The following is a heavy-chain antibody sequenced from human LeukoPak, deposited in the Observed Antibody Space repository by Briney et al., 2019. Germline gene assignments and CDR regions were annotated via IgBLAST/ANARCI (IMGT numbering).Heavy chain of an antibody. CDR2: IYYSGST. D-gene: IGHD6-13*01. J-gene: IGHJ5*02. CDR3: AREGRSWTSNWFDP. CDR1: GGSISSYY. Sequence: SETLSLTCTVSGGSISSYYWSWIRQPPGKGLEWIGYIYYSGSTNYNPSLKSRVTISVDTSKNQFSLKLSSVTAADTAVYYCAREGRSWTSNWFDPWGQGTLVTVSS. V-gene: IGHV4-59*01.